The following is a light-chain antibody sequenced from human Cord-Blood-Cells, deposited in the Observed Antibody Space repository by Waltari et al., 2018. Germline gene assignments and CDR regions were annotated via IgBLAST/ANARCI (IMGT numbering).Light chain of an antibody. CDR3: QQYGSSHLT. CDR2: GAS. V-gene: IGKV3-20*01. J-gene: IGKJ3*01. Sequence: DILLTQSPGTLSLSPGERATLSCRASQSVSSSYLAWYQQKPGQAPRLLIYGASSRATGIPDRFSGSGSGTDFTLTISRLEPEDFAVYYCQQYGSSHLTFGPGTKVDIK. CDR1: QSVSSSY.